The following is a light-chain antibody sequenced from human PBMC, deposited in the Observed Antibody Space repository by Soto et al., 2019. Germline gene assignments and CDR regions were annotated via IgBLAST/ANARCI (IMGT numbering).Light chain of an antibody. CDR2: DVS. J-gene: IGLJ1*01. CDR1: SSDVGGNKY. CDR3: SAFTGTPYV. Sequence: QSVLTQPASVSGSPGQSITISCTGTSSDVGGNKYVSWYQHYPGKAPKLMICDVSNRPSGVSNRFSGSASGNTASLTISGLQAEDEADYYCSAFTGTPYVFGTGTKLTVL. V-gene: IGLV2-14*03.